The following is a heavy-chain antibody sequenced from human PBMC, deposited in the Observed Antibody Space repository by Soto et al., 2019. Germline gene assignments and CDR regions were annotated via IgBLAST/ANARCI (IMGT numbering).Heavy chain of an antibody. CDR2: IYHSGST. J-gene: IGHJ1*01. D-gene: IGHD3-22*01. Sequence: SETLSRTCAVSGGSISSGGYSWSWIRQPPGKGLEWIGYIYHSGSTYYNPSLKSRVTISVDRSKNQFSLKLSSVTAADTAVYYCARGAYYYDSSGYPEYFQHWGQGTLVTVSS. CDR3: ARGAYYYDSSGYPEYFQH. CDR1: GGSISSGGYS. V-gene: IGHV4-30-2*01.